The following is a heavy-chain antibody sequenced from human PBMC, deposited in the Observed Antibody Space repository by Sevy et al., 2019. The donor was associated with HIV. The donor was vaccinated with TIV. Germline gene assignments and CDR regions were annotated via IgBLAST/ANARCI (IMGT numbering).Heavy chain of an antibody. J-gene: IGHJ2*01. CDR1: GFTFSDYY. D-gene: IGHD1-26*01. CDR2: ISGSGAST. Sequence: GGSLRLSCAASGFTFSDYYMSWIRQAPGKGLEWVSAISGSGASTYYADSVKGRSTISRDSSKNTLYLQMNSLRAEDTAVYYCAKVTIVGSTDYWYFDLWGRGTLVTVSS. V-gene: IGHV3-23*01. CDR3: AKVTIVGSTDYWYFDL.